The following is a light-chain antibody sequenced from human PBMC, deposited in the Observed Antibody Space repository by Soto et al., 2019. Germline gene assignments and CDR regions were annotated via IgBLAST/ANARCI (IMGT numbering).Light chain of an antibody. Sequence: QSALTQPASVSGSPGQSNTISCTGTSSDVGGYNYVSWYQQHPGKAPKLMIYDVSNRPSGVSNRFSGSKSGNTASLTISGLQAEDEADYYCCSYTSSSTWVFGGGTKLTVL. CDR1: SSDVGGYNY. CDR3: CSYTSSSTWV. V-gene: IGLV2-14*01. CDR2: DVS. J-gene: IGLJ3*02.